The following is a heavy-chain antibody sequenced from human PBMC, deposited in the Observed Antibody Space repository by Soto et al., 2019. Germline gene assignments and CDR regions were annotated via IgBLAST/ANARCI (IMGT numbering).Heavy chain of an antibody. J-gene: IGHJ6*02. CDR3: ARGGEPLGYYGLDV. V-gene: IGHV4-61*01. CDR2: MYYTGVT. Sequence: SETLSLTCSVSGGSVRSGNHFWNWIRQPPGRGLEWLGYMYYTGVTNYNPSLKSRVSMSVDTSKNQFSLKLTSLTAADTAVYYCARGGEPLGYYGLDVWGQGTTVTAP. CDR1: GGSVRSGNHF. D-gene: IGHD3-10*01.